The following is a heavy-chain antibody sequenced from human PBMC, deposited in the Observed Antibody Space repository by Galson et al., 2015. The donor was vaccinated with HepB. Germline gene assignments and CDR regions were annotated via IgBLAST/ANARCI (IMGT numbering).Heavy chain of an antibody. CDR3: ARDRGDSSWYGGGMDV. CDR2: ISYDGSNK. Sequence: SLRLSCADSGFTFSSYAMHWVRQAPGKGLEWVAVISYDGSNKYYADSVKGRFTISRDNSKNTLYLQMNSLRAEDTAVYYCARDRGDSSWYGGGMDVWGQGTTVTVSS. V-gene: IGHV3-30-3*01. J-gene: IGHJ6*02. D-gene: IGHD6-13*01. CDR1: GFTFSSYA.